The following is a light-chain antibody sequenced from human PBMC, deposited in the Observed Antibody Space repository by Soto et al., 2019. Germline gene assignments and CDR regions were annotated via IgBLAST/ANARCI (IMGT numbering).Light chain of an antibody. Sequence: DIQMTQSPSSLSASVGDRVTIACRASQSISSYLNWYQQKPGKAPKLLIYAASSLQSGVPSRFSGSGSGTDFTLTINNLQPEDFATHFCQQSYSTPLTFGGGTKVEI. J-gene: IGKJ4*01. CDR1: QSISSY. CDR2: AAS. V-gene: IGKV1-39*01. CDR3: QQSYSTPLT.